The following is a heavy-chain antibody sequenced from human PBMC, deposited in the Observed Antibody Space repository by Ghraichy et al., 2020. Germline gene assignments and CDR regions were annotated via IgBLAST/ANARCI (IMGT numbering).Heavy chain of an antibody. CDR1: GFTFRSYA. J-gene: IGHJ5*02. CDR3: AKAPHDNSDYVNWFDP. D-gene: IGHD4-11*01. CDR2: ISGRGGTT. Sequence: GESLNISCGASGFTFRSYAMSWVRQTPGKGLEWVSTISGRGGTTHYADSVKGRFTISRDNSKNTLYLQMNNLRAEDTAIYYCAKAPHDNSDYVNWFDPWGQGTLVTVSS. V-gene: IGHV3-23*01.